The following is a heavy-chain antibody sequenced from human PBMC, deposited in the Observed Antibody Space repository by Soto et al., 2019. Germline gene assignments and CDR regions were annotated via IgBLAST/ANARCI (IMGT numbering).Heavy chain of an antibody. J-gene: IGHJ4*02. Sequence: QVQLQQWGAGLLKPSETLSLTCAVYGGSFSDYYWNWIRQPPGKGLEWIGEINRSGSTNYNPSLXSXVXXSVDTSKNQFSLKLTSVTAADTAVYYCAGGNALTYWDQGTLVTVSS. V-gene: IGHV4-34*01. CDR1: GGSFSDYY. CDR3: AGGNALTY. CDR2: INRSGST. D-gene: IGHD2-2*01.